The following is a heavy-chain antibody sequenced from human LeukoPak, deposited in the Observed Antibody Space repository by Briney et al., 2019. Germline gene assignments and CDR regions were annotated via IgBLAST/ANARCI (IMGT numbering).Heavy chain of an antibody. CDR1: GFTVSSNY. CDR3: ARDLTP. V-gene: IGHV3-53*01. CDR2: IYSGGST. J-gene: IGHJ5*02. Sequence: GGSLRLSCAASGFTVSSNYMSWVRQAPGKGLEWVSVIYSGGSTYYADCVKGRLTPSRDHSKNTLYLQMNSLRAADPAVYYCARDLTPWGQGTPVTVSS.